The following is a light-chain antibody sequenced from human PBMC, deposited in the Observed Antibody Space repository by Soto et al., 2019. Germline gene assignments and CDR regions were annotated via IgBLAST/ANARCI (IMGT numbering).Light chain of an antibody. CDR3: QQQNNWPPWT. V-gene: IGKV3-15*01. J-gene: IGKJ1*01. CDR2: AAS. CDR1: QSVSSN. Sequence: EIVMTQSPATLSVSPGERATLSCRASQSVSSNLAWYQQKPDQAPRLLIYAASTRATGIPARFSGSGSGTEFTLTISSLQSEDFAVYYCQQQNNWPPWTFGQGTKVEIK.